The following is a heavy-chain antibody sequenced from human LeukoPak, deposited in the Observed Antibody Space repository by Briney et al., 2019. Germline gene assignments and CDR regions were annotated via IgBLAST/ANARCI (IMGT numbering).Heavy chain of an antibody. V-gene: IGHV4-61*02. Sequence: KASETLSLTCTVSGGSISSGSYYWNWIRQPAGKGLEWIGRIYTSGSTNYNPSLKSRVTISVDTSKNQFPLKLSSVTAADTAVYYCARDSGAVEATGVGFDYWGQGTLVTVSS. CDR3: ARDSGAVEATGVGFDY. CDR1: GGSISSGSYY. D-gene: IGHD1-26*01. J-gene: IGHJ4*02. CDR2: IYTSGST.